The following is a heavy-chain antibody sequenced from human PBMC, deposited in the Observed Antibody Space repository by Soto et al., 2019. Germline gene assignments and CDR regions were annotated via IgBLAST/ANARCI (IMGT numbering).Heavy chain of an antibody. CDR2: INSDGSGI. D-gene: IGHD3-16*01. Sequence: GGSLTLTCAASGFSFSNYRMPWVRHAPGQGLGWVSRINSDGSGITYGNSAKSRFTISRDNAKNTLYLQMNSLRAEDTAVYYCARDFQGLGYWGLGTLVTVSS. CDR3: ARDFQGLGY. CDR1: GFSFSNYR. J-gene: IGHJ4*02. V-gene: IGHV3-74*01.